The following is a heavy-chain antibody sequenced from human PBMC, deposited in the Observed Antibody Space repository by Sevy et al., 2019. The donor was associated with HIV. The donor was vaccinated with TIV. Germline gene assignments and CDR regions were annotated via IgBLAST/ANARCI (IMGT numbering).Heavy chain of an antibody. J-gene: IGHJ3*02. Sequence: GGSLRLSCAASGFTFSSYSMHWVRQAPGKGLEWVSSISSSSSYIYYADSVKGRFTISRDNAKNSLYLQMNSLRAEDTAVYYCARDHQLLRFLAGSDAFDIWGQGTMVTVSS. CDR3: ARDHQLLRFLAGSDAFDI. CDR1: GFTFSSYS. D-gene: IGHD3-3*01. V-gene: IGHV3-21*01. CDR2: ISSSSSYI.